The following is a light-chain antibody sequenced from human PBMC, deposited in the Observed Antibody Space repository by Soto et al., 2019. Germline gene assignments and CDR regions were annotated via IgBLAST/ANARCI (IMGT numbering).Light chain of an antibody. CDR3: TSYTSSSTYV. Sequence: QSALTQPASLSGSPGQSIAISFTGTSSDVGNYNYVSWYQQHPDKAPKLMIFDVSNRPSGVSDRFSGSKSGNTASLTISGLQADDEADYYCTSYTSSSTYVFGTGTKVTVL. V-gene: IGLV2-14*01. CDR1: SSDVGNYNY. J-gene: IGLJ1*01. CDR2: DVS.